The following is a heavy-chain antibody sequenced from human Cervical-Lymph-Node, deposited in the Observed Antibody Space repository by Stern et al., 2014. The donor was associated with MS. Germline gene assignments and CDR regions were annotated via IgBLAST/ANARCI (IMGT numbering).Heavy chain of an antibody. D-gene: IGHD6-19*01. CDR3: ARDPHIAVAGTGGGFDP. Sequence: VPLVQSGAEVKKPGASVKVSCKASGYTFTNYGISWVRQAPGQGLEWMGWISGYNDDTNYVEKFQGRVTMTTDTSTSTAYLELRSLISDDTAVYYCARDPHIAVAGTGGGFDPWGQGTLVTVSS. CDR2: ISGYNDDT. J-gene: IGHJ5*02. V-gene: IGHV1-18*01. CDR1: GYTFTNYG.